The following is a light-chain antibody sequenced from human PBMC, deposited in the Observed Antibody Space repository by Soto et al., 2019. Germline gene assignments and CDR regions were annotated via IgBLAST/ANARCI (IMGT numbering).Light chain of an antibody. Sequence: QSALTQPCSVSGSPGQSVTISCTGTRSDVGDYNYVSWYQQYPGKAPKLVIYDVSKRPSGVPDRFSGSKSGNTASLTISGLQAEDEADYYCCSFAGSYTSWVFGGGTKLTVL. CDR2: DVS. CDR3: CSFAGSYTSWV. J-gene: IGLJ3*02. V-gene: IGLV2-11*01. CDR1: RSDVGDYNY.